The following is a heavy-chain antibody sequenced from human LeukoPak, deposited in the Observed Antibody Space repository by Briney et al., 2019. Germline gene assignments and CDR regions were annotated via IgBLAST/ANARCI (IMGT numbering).Heavy chain of an antibody. CDR2: INPSDGST. CDR3: ASLVVPAANYYYYYGMDV. V-gene: IGHV1-46*01. D-gene: IGHD2-2*01. J-gene: IGHJ6*02. Sequence: GASVKVSCKASGYTFTSYYMHWVRQAPGQGLEWMGIINPSDGSTSYAQKFQGRVTMTRDTSTSTVYMELSSLRSEDTAVYYCASLVVPAANYYYYYGMDVWGQGTTVTVSS. CDR1: GYTFTSYY.